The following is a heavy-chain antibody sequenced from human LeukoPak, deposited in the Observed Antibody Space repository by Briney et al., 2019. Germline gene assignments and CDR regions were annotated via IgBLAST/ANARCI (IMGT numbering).Heavy chain of an antibody. V-gene: IGHV1-69*04. D-gene: IGHD3-22*01. CDR3: ASLPQYYYDSSAPYYFDY. J-gene: IGHJ4*02. Sequence: GASVKVSCKASGGTFSSYAISWVRQAPGQGLEWMGRIIPILGIANYAQKFQGRVTITADKSTSTAYTELSSLRSEDTAVYYCASLPQYYYDSSAPYYFDYWGQGTLVTVSS. CDR2: IIPILGIA. CDR1: GGTFSSYA.